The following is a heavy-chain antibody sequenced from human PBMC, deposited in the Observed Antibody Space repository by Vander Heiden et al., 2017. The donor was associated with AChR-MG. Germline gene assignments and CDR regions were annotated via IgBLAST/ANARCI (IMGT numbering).Heavy chain of an antibody. CDR1: GFTFGSYS. J-gene: IGHJ4*02. V-gene: IGHV3-21*01. CDR3: ARVFRETGFYYFDY. CDR2: ISSSSSYI. D-gene: IGHD3-9*01. Sequence: EVQLVESGGGLVKPGGSLRLSCAASGFTFGSYSMNWVRQAPGKGLEWVSSISSSSSYIYYADSVKGRFTISRDNAKNSLYLQMNSLRAEDTAVYYCARVFRETGFYYFDYWGQGTLVTVSS.